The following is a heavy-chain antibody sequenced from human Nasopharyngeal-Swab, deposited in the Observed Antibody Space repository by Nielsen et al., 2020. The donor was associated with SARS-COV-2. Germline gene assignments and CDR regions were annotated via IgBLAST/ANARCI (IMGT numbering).Heavy chain of an antibody. CDR3: ARGEDSSSSTHSIRYYYYRMDV. CDR2: INHSGST. CDR1: GGSFSGYY. J-gene: IGHJ6*02. D-gene: IGHD6-6*01. Sequence: SETLSLTCAVYGGSFSGYYWSWIRQPPGKGLEWIGEINHSGSTNYNPSLKSRVTISVDTSKNQFSLKLSSVTAADTAVYYCARGEDSSSSTHSIRYYYYRMDVWGQGTTVTVSS. V-gene: IGHV4-34*01.